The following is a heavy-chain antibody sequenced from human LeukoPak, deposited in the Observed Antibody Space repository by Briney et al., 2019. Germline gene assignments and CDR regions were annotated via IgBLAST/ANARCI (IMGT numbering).Heavy chain of an antibody. Sequence: PSETLSLTCAVYGGSFSGYYWSWIRQPPGKGLEWIGEINHSGSTNYNPSLKSRVTISVDTSKNQFSLKLSSVTAADTAVYYCARGGYSYGQPYYYYYYYMDVWGKGTTVTVSS. V-gene: IGHV4-34*01. CDR1: GGSFSGYY. J-gene: IGHJ6*03. CDR3: ARGGYSYGQPYYYYYYYMDV. CDR2: INHSGST. D-gene: IGHD5-18*01.